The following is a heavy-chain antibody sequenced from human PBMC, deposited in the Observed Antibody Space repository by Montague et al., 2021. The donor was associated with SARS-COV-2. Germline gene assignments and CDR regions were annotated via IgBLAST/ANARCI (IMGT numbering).Heavy chain of an antibody. CDR2: IRHSGST. V-gene: IGHV4-34*01. J-gene: IGHJ6*02. D-gene: IGHD2-2*01. Sequence: SETLSLTCAVYGGSLSSYYCSWIRLRPAAGLGRIAVIRHSGSTGYNPYLTIQGTISVDTSKNQFSLQLSSATATDTAAYYCARVRARLLFVPRYYGLDAWGQGTTVTVSS. CDR1: GGSLSSYY. CDR3: ARVRARLLFVPRYYGLDA.